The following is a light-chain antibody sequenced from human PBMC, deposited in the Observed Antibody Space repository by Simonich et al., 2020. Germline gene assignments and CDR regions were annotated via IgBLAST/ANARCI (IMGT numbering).Light chain of an antibody. CDR2: AAS. J-gene: IGKJ4*01. Sequence: DIQMTQSPSSLFASVGDRVTITCRASQGISNSLAWYQQKPGKAPKLLLYAASRLESGVPSRFSGSGSGTDYTLTISSLQPEDFATYYCQQYYSTPPLTFGGGTKVEIK. CDR1: QGISNS. V-gene: IGKV1-NL1*01. CDR3: QQYYSTPPLT.